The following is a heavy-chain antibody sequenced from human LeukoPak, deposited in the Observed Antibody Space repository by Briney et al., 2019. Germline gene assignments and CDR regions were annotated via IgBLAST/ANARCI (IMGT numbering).Heavy chain of an antibody. CDR2: ISSNGCST. CDR3: AKATGTLGN. CDR1: GFTFSSYA. J-gene: IGHJ4*02. D-gene: IGHD1-1*01. Sequence: GGSLRLSCAASGFTFSSYAMHWVRQAPGKGLEYVSAISSNGCSTYYANSVKGRFTISRDNSKNTLYLQMGSLRAEDMAVYYCAKATGTLGNWGQGTLVTVSS. V-gene: IGHV3-64*01.